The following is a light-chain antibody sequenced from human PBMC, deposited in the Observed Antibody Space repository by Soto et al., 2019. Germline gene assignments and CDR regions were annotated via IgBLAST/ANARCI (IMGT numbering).Light chain of an antibody. CDR3: AEWDDSLRGWV. CDR1: SSSIGSNY. Sequence: QSVLTQPPSASGTPGQRVTISCSESSSSIGSNYIYWYQQLPGTAPKLLIYRDSQRPSGVPDRFSGSKSGTSASLAISGLRSEDEADYYCAEWDDSLRGWVFGGVTKLTVL. J-gene: IGLJ3*02. CDR2: RDS. V-gene: IGLV1-47*01.